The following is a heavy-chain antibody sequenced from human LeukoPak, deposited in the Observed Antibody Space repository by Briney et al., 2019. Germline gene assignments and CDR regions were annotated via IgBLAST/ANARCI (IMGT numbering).Heavy chain of an antibody. J-gene: IGHJ4*02. Sequence: GGSLRLSCAASGFTFSSYAMSWTRQAAGKGLEWVSAISGSGGSTYYADSVKGRFTISRDNSKNTLYLQMNRLRAEDTAVYYCAKEAFGDDFWSGYPDYWGQGTLVTVSS. CDR3: AKEAFGDDFWSGYPDY. D-gene: IGHD3-3*01. CDR1: GFTFSSYA. CDR2: ISGSGGST. V-gene: IGHV3-23*01.